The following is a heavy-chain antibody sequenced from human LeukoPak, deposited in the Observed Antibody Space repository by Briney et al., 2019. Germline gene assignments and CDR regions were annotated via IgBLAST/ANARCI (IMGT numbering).Heavy chain of an antibody. Sequence: GASVKVSCEASGYTFTSYGISWVRQAPGQGLEWMGWISAYNGNTSYAQKLQGRVTMTTDTSTSTAYMELRSLRSDDTAVYYCASNVAVAGDYNWFDPWGQGTLVTVSS. D-gene: IGHD6-19*01. J-gene: IGHJ5*02. CDR3: ASNVAVAGDYNWFDP. CDR2: ISAYNGNT. V-gene: IGHV1-18*01. CDR1: GYTFTSYG.